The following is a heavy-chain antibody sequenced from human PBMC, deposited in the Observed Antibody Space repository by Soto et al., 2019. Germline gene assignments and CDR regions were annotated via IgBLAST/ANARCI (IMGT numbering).Heavy chain of an antibody. J-gene: IGHJ6*02. V-gene: IGHV3-30-3*01. CDR3: AREQSRRRNSYYGMDV. CDR1: GFTFSSYA. Sequence: QVQLVESGGGVVQPGRSLRLSCAASGFTFSSYAMHWVRQAPGKGLEWVAVISYDGSNKYYADSVKGRFTISRDNSKNTLYLQMNSLRAEDTAVYYCAREQSRRRNSYYGMDVWGQGTTVTVSS. CDR2: ISYDGSNK.